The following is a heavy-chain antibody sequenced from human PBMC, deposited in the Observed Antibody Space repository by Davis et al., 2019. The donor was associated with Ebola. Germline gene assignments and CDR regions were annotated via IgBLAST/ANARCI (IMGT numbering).Heavy chain of an antibody. Sequence: GGSLRLSCAASGFTFSDYYMSWMRQAPGKRLEWISYIGSGGFRTEYADSVRGRFTISRDNAKNSLYLQMNSLRAEDTAVYYCATGTRDTSSSYWGQGTLVAVSS. J-gene: IGHJ4*02. V-gene: IGHV3-11*01. CDR3: ATGTRDTSSSY. CDR1: GFTFSDYY. D-gene: IGHD6-6*01. CDR2: IGSGGFRT.